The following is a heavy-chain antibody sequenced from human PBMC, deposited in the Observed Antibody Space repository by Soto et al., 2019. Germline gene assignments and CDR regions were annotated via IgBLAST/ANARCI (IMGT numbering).Heavy chain of an antibody. D-gene: IGHD2-21*02. CDR2: AYYRSQWYY. Sequence: QVQLQQSGPGLVKPSQTLSLTCAISGDSVSSNSAAWNWIRQSPSRGLEWLGRAYYRSQWYYDSEVCGRSRTADIPATSKNKFSLQLNSVVPEDTAVDYGTKPKGDSRTYNGMDVWGQGTTVTVSS. CDR3: TKPKGDSRTYNGMDV. V-gene: IGHV6-1*01. J-gene: IGHJ6*02. CDR1: GDSVSSNSAA.